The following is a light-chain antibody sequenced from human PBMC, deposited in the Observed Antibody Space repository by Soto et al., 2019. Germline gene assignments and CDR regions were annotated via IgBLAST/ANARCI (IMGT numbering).Light chain of an antibody. Sequence: EIVMTQSPLSLSATPGQPASISCKSSQSLLHSNGKTYLYWYVQKSGQPPKLLIYEVSNRFSGVSERFSGSGAGTDFTLKISRVEAEDVGVYYCMQGTHWPLTFGQGTKVDIK. J-gene: IGKJ1*01. CDR2: EVS. CDR3: MQGTHWPLT. CDR1: QSLLHSNGKTY. V-gene: IGKV2-29*03.